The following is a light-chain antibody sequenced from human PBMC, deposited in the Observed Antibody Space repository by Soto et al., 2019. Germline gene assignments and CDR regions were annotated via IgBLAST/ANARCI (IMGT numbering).Light chain of an antibody. CDR1: QSISSW. J-gene: IGKJ3*01. Sequence: DIQMTQSPSTLSGSVGDRVTITCRASQSISSWLAWYQQKPGKAPKLLIYKASSLESGVPSRFSGSGSGTEFTLTISSLQPDDFATYYCQQYNSYPPFTFGPGTKVDIK. V-gene: IGKV1-5*03. CDR2: KAS. CDR3: QQYNSYPPFT.